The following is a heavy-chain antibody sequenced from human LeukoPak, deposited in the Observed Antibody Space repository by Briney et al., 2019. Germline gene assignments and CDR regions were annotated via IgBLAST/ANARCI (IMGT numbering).Heavy chain of an antibody. CDR2: INPSGGST. CDR1: GYTFTSYY. CDR3: ARDEIVGATTSPAYYFDY. Sequence: ASVKVSCKASGYTFTSYYMHWVRQAPGQGLEWMGIINPSGGSTSYAQKFQGRVTMTRDKSTSTAYMELSSLRSEDTAVYYCARDEIVGATTSPAYYFDYWGQGTLVTVSS. J-gene: IGHJ4*02. V-gene: IGHV1-46*01. D-gene: IGHD1-26*01.